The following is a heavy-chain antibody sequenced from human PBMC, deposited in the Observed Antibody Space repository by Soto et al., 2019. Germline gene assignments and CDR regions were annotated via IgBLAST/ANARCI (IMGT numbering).Heavy chain of an antibody. J-gene: IGHJ4*02. V-gene: IGHV3-30*03. Sequence: GSLRLSCATSGFMFNDYAMYWVRQAPGQGLEWVAMISSDGNHQFYVDNVRGRFTVSRDNSKNTLNLQMNSLRPEDTAVYYCSRGTYYPQSSGLHADYWGPGTVVTVSS. CDR2: ISSDGNHQ. CDR3: SRGTYYPQSSGLHADY. CDR1: GFMFNDYA. D-gene: IGHD3-22*01.